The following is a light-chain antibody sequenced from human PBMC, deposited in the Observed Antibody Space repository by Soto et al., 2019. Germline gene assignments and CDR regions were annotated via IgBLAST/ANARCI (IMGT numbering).Light chain of an antibody. Sequence: EIVLTQSPATLSLSPGDRATLSCRASQSVSTYLAWYQQKPGQAPRLLMYGASTRATGIPARFSGSGSGTDFTVTISSLEPEDFAVYYCQQRSNWPRTFGQGTKVEIK. CDR2: GAS. CDR3: QQRSNWPRT. CDR1: QSVSTY. J-gene: IGKJ1*01. V-gene: IGKV3-11*01.